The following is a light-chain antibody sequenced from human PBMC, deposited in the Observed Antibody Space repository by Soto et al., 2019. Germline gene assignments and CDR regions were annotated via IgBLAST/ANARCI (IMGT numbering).Light chain of an antibody. J-gene: IGKJ2*01. Sequence: EIVLTQSPGTLSLSPGDRATLSCRASQSVSSSHLAWYQQKPGQAPRLLIYGASNRATGIPDGFSGSGSGTYFTLTISRLEPEDFAVYYCQQYGGSPRYTFGQGTKLEIK. V-gene: IGKV3-20*01. CDR2: GAS. CDR3: QQYGGSPRYT. CDR1: QSVSSSH.